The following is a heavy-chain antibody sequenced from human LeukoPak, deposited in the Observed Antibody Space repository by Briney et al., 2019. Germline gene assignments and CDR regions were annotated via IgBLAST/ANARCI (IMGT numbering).Heavy chain of an antibody. V-gene: IGHV3-74*01. D-gene: IGHD6-19*01. CDR2: INSDGSTT. CDR1: GLTLSSYW. Sequence: GGSLRLSCAASGLTLSSYWMHWVRQAPGKGLVWVSRINSDGSTTSYADSVKGRFTISRDNAKNTLYLQMNSLRAEDTAVYYCARADNSGCFDHWGQGTLVTVSS. J-gene: IGHJ4*02. CDR3: ARADNSGCFDH.